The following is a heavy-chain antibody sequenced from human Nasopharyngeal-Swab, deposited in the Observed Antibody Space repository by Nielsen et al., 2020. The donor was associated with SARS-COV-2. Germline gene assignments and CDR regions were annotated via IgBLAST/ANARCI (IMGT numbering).Heavy chain of an antibody. CDR3: ASAGGNEGRYYMDV. V-gene: IGHV1-69*01. CDR2: IIPIFGTA. J-gene: IGHJ6*03. Sequence: WVRQAPGQGLEWMGGIIPIFGTANYAQKFQGRVTITADESTSTAYMELSSLRSEDTAVYYCASAGGNEGRYYMDVWGKGTTVTVSS. D-gene: IGHD4-23*01.